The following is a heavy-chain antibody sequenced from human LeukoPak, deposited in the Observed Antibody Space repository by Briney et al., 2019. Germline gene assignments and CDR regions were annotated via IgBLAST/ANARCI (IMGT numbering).Heavy chain of an antibody. J-gene: IGHJ4*02. CDR3: AREVTFDC. D-gene: IGHD2-21*02. Sequence: GRSLRLSCAASGFTFSSYSMNWVRQAPGKGLEWVSYISSSSSTIYYADSVKGRFTISRDNSKNTLFLQMNSLRAEDTAIYYCAREVTFDCWGQGTLVTVSS. V-gene: IGHV3-48*01. CDR2: ISSSSSTI. CDR1: GFTFSSYS.